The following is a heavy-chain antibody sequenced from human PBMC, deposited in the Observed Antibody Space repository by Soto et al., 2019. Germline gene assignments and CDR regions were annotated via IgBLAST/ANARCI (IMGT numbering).Heavy chain of an antibody. CDR3: ASSYDYGGRNQIDY. D-gene: IGHD4-17*01. CDR1: GFTFSSYG. V-gene: IGHV3-33*01. J-gene: IGHJ4*02. Sequence: GGSLRLSCAASGFTFSSYGMHWVRQAPGKGLEWVAVIWYDGSNKYYADSVKGRFTISRDNSKNTLYLQMNSLRAEDTAVYYCASSYDYGGRNQIDYWGQGTLITVSS. CDR2: IWYDGSNK.